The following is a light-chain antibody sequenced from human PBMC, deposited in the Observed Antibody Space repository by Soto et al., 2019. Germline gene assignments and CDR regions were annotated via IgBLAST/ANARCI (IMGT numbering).Light chain of an antibody. J-gene: IGKJ2*01. CDR3: QQYGSSPYT. V-gene: IGKV3-20*01. CDR1: QSVSSNF. Sequence: EIMLTQSPGTLSLSPGERATLSCRASQSVSSNFLTWYQQKPGQAPRLLIYGASNRATGIPDRFSGSGSGTDFTLTISRLEPQDFAVYYCQQYGSSPYTFGQGTKLEIK. CDR2: GAS.